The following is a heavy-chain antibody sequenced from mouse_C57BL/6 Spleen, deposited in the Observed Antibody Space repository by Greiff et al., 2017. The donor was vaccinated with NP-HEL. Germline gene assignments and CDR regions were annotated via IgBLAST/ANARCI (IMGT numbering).Heavy chain of an antibody. V-gene: IGHV3-6*01. CDR3: ASYYYDFAY. D-gene: IGHD1-1*01. CDR1: GYSITSGYY. Sequence: EVKLQESGPGLVKPSQSLSLTCSVTGYSITSGYYWNWIRQFPGNKLEWMGYISYDGSNNYNPSLKNRISITRDTSKNQFFLKLNSVTTEDTATYYCASYYYDFAYWGQGTLVTVSA. CDR2: ISYDGSN. J-gene: IGHJ3*01.